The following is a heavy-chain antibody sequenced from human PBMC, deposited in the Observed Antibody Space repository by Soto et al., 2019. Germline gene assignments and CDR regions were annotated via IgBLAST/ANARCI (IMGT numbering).Heavy chain of an antibody. CDR3: ARATTGSPLIDY. V-gene: IGHV4-59*01. CDR2: VYYSGST. CDR1: GGSFSSYY. Sequence: TLSLTCTVSGGSFSSYYWRWIRQPPGKGLEWIGYVYYSGSTNYNPSLKSRVTISVDTSKNQFSLKLSSVTAADTAVYYCARATTGSPLIDYWGQGTLVTVSS. D-gene: IGHD1-1*01. J-gene: IGHJ4*02.